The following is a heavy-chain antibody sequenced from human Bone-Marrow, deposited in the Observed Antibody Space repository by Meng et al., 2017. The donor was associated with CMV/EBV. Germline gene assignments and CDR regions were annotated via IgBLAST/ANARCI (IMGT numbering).Heavy chain of an antibody. CDR2: INPSCGST. D-gene: IGHD6-19*01. CDR3: ATVAGMEQSDDFDI. CDR1: GYTFTNYY. V-gene: IGHV1-46*01. J-gene: IGHJ3*02. Sequence: ASANVSCKPSGYTFTNYYMHWVRQAPAQGLEWMGIINPSCGSTSYAQKFQGRVTITRDTSTSTVYMELSSLRSEDTAVYYCATVAGMEQSDDFDIWGQGTMVTVSS.